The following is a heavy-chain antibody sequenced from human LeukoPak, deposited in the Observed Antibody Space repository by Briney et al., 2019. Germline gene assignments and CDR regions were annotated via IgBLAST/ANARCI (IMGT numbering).Heavy chain of an antibody. V-gene: IGHV1-2*02. Sequence: ASVKVSCKASGYTFTGYYMHWVRQAPGQGLEWMGWINPHSGGTNYAQKFQGRVTMTRDTSISTAYMELSRLRSDDTAVYYCARGSTIFGVVIPGGYWGQGPLVTVSA. D-gene: IGHD3-3*01. CDR3: ARGSTIFGVVIPGGY. CDR2: INPHSGGT. CDR1: GYTFTGYY. J-gene: IGHJ4*02.